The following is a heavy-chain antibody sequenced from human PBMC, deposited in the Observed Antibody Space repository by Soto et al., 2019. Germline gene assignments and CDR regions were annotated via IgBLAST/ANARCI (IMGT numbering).Heavy chain of an antibody. CDR1: GFTFSSYG. J-gene: IGHJ6*03. CDR3: ARMGGRGPKYYYYYMDV. CDR2: IWYDGSNK. D-gene: IGHD3-16*01. V-gene: IGHV3-33*01. Sequence: ESGGGVVQPGRSLRLSCAASGFTFSSYGMHWVRQAPGKGLEWVAVIWYDGSNKYYADSVKGRFTISRDNSKNTLYLQMNSLRAEDTAVYYCARMGGRGPKYYYYYMDVWGKGTTVTVSS.